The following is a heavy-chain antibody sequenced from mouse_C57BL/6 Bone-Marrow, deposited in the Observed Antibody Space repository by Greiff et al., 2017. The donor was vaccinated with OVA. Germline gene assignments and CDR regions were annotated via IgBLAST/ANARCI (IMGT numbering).Heavy chain of an antibody. CDR2: IYPGGGYT. CDR1: GYTFTNYW. Sequence: QVQLQQSGAELVRPGTSVKMSCKASGYTFTNYWIGWAKQRPGHGLAWIGDIYPGGGYTNYNEKFKGKATLTADKSSSTAYMQFSSLTSEDSAIYYCARGGSNYPYYFDYWGQGTTLTVSS. CDR3: ARGGSNYPYYFDY. D-gene: IGHD2-5*01. V-gene: IGHV1-63*01. J-gene: IGHJ2*01.